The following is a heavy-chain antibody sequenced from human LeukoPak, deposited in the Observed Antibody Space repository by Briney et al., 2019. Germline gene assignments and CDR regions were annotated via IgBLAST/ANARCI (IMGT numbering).Heavy chain of an antibody. CDR1: GGSISSSSYY. D-gene: IGHD2-2*01. V-gene: IGHV4-39*01. CDR2: IYYSGST. Sequence: SETLSLTCTVSGGSISSSSYYWGWLRQPPGRGLEWMGSIYYSGSTYYNPSLQSRVTISVDTSKSQFSLRLSSVTAADTAVYYCARGGYCSSTSCYYYYYMDVWGKGTTVTVSS. J-gene: IGHJ6*03. CDR3: ARGGYCSSTSCYYYYYMDV.